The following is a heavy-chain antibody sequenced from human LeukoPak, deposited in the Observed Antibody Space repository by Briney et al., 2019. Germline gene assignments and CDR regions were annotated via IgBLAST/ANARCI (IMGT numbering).Heavy chain of an antibody. Sequence: PGGSLRLSCAASGFTFSNAWMCWVRQAPGKGLEWVGRIKSKTDGGTTDYAAPVKGRFTISRDDSKNTLYLQMNSLKTEDTAVYYCTRGPKRITMIVVVPDDAFDIWGQGTMVTVSS. CDR3: TRGPKRITMIVVVPDDAFDI. CDR2: IKSKTDGGTT. CDR1: GFTFSNAW. J-gene: IGHJ3*02. D-gene: IGHD3-22*01. V-gene: IGHV3-15*01.